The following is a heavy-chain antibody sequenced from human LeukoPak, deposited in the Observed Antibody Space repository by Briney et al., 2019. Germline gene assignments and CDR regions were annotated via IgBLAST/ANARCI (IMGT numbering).Heavy chain of an antibody. J-gene: IGHJ2*01. D-gene: IGHD2-15*01. Sequence: GESLKISCKSSGDIFTSYWIGWVRQMPGKGLEWMGIIHPGDSDARYSPSFQGQVTISVDKSISTACLQWSSLKASDTAMYYCARIVVVVATNWYFDLWGRGALVTVSS. CDR1: GDIFTSYW. V-gene: IGHV5-51*01. CDR2: IHPGDSDA. CDR3: ARIVVVVATNWYFDL.